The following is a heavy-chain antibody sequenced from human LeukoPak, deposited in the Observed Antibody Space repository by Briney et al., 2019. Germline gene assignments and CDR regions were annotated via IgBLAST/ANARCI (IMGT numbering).Heavy chain of an antibody. Sequence: SAQVSCKPTRGTFSSYVTSWVRPPPAQGLAWMGGILLIFGTAHYAQKFQGRVTITADESTSTAYMELSSLRSEDTAVYYCARGSITFSGSYYSDYYYGMDVWGKGTTVTVSS. CDR2: ILLIFGTA. V-gene: IGHV1-69*13. D-gene: IGHD3-10*01. J-gene: IGHJ6*04. CDR3: ARGSITFSGSYYSDYYYGMDV. CDR1: RGTFSSYV.